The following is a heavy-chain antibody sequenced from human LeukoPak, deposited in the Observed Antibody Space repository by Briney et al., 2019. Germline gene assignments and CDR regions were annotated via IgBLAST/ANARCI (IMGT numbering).Heavy chain of an antibody. CDR1: GFTFSTYG. J-gene: IGHJ4*02. Sequence: AGGSLRLSCAASGFTFSTYGMHWVRQAPGKGLEWVAVISYDGSNEYYADSVKGRFTISRDNSKNTLYLQMSSLRAEDTAVYYCAKEFNRGLHDYWGQGTLVTVPS. D-gene: IGHD2-21*01. CDR3: AKEFNRGLHDY. V-gene: IGHV3-30*18. CDR2: ISYDGSNE.